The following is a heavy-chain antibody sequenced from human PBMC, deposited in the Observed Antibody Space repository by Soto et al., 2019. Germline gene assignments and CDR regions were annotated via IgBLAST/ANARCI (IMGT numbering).Heavy chain of an antibody. V-gene: IGHV1-69*08. CDR1: GDTFSSYA. J-gene: IGHJ6*02. CDR3: ARRRYCGYDCYHKHYYGMDV. Sequence: QVQLVQSGAELKKTGSSVKVSCRASGDTFSSYAVNWVRQAPGRGLEWMGRITTVLGTTDYAQKFKGRVTVTAEKTTNTVYMELSSLRTDDTAVYYCARRRYCGYDCYHKHYYGMDVWGQGTTVTVAS. CDR2: ITTVLGTT. D-gene: IGHD2-21*01.